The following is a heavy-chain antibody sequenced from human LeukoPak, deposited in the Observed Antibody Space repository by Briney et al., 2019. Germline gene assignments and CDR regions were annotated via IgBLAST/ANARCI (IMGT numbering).Heavy chain of an antibody. J-gene: IGHJ4*02. CDR3: AESYDNVWGDYPR. Sequence: SETLSLTCTVSGGSISSSSYNWGWIRQPPGKGLEWIGSVYYSGSTYYNPSLKSRVTMSVDTSKNQFSLKLSSVTAADTAVYYCAESYDNVWGDYPRWGQGTLVTVSS. V-gene: IGHV4-39*01. CDR1: GGSISSSSYN. D-gene: IGHD3-16*02. CDR2: VYYSGST.